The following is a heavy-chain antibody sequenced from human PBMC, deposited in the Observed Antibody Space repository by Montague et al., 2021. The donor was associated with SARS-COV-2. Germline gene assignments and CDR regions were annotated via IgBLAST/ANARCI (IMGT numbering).Heavy chain of an antibody. CDR1: GGSICSSSYY. D-gene: IGHD3-3*01. CDR3: ARQMGQSSIFGVVIQYYFDY. J-gene: IGHJ4*02. CDR2: IYYSGST. Sequence: SETLSLTCTVSGGSICSSSYYWGWIRQPPGKGLEWIGSIYYSGSTYYNPSLKSRVIISVDTSTNQFSLKLSSVTAADTAVYYCARQMGQSSIFGVVIQYYFDYWGQGTLVTVSS. V-gene: IGHV4-39*01.